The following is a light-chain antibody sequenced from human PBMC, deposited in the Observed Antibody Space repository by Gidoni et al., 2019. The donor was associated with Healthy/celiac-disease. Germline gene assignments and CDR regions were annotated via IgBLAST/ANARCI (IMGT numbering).Light chain of an antibody. CDR1: KLGDKY. CDR2: QDS. CDR3: QAWDSSTAV. Sequence: SYELTQPPPVSVSPGQTASITCSGDKLGDKYAWWYQQNPGQSPVLVIYQDSKRPSGIPERFSGSNSGNTATLTISGTQAMDEADYYCQAWDSSTAVFGGGTKLTVL. V-gene: IGLV3-1*01. J-gene: IGLJ2*01.